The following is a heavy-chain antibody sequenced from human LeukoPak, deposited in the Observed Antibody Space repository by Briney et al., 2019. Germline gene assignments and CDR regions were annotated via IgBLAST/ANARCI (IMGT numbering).Heavy chain of an antibody. CDR2: IYTSGST. V-gene: IGHV4-61*02. CDR3: ARNSCPSGSCYDNRGYFDY. CDR1: GGSISSATYY. J-gene: IGHJ4*02. D-gene: IGHD2-15*01. Sequence: PSETLSLTCTVFGGSISSATYYWSWIRQPAGKGLEWIGRIYTSGSTNYNPSLKSRVTISVDTSKNQFSLKLSSVTAADTAVYYCARNSCPSGSCYDNRGYFDYWGQGTLVTVSS.